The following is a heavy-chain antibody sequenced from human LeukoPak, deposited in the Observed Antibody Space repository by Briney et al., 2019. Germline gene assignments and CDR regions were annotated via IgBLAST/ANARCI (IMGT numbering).Heavy chain of an antibody. D-gene: IGHD1-26*01. Sequence: PSETLSLTCTVSGGSISSYYWSWIRQPPGKGLEWIGYIYYSGSTNYNPSLKSRVTISVDTSKNQFSLKLSSVTAADTAVYYCARDGSYYAEGDGMDVWGQGTTVTASS. CDR2: IYYSGST. V-gene: IGHV4-59*01. CDR3: ARDGSYYAEGDGMDV. J-gene: IGHJ6*02. CDR1: GGSISSYY.